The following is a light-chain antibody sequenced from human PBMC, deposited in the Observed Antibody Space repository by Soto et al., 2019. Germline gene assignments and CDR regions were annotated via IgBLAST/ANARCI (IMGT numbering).Light chain of an antibody. V-gene: IGLV2-14*03. CDR1: SSDIGGYNY. CDR3: NSYTSSRTYI. Sequence: QSALTQPASVSGSPGQSITISCTGTSSDIGGYNYVSWYQQHPGKAPKLIFYDVNNRPSGVSNRFSGSKSGNTASLTISGLQAEDEADYYCNSYTSSRTYIFGTGTKLTVL. J-gene: IGLJ1*01. CDR2: DVN.